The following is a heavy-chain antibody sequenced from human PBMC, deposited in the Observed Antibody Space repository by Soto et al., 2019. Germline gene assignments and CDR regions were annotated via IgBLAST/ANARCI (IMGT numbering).Heavy chain of an antibody. CDR2: IIPIFGTA. CDR1: GGTFSSYA. V-gene: IGHV1-69*13. CDR3: ARGPSPSPYGNWFDP. D-gene: IGHD3-10*01. J-gene: IGHJ5*02. Sequence: SVKVSCKASGGTFSSYAISWVRQAPGQGLEWMGGIIPIFGTANYAQKFQGRVTITADESTSTAYMELSSLRSEDTAVYYCARGPSPSPYGNWFDPSGQGTLVTVSS.